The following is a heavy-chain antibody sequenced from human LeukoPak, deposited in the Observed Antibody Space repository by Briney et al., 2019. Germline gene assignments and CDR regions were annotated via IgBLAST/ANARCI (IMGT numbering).Heavy chain of an antibody. J-gene: IGHJ3*02. CDR3: TRAFPYYYDSSDAFDI. D-gene: IGHD3-22*01. CDR1: GFIFGDYA. V-gene: IGHV3-49*03. Sequence: GGSLRLSCTASGFIFGDYAMSWFRQAPGKGLEWVGFIRSKAYGGTTEYAASVKGRFTISRDDSKSIAYLQMNSLKIEDTAVYYCTRAFPYYYDSSDAFDIWGQGTMDTVSS. CDR2: IRSKAYGGTT.